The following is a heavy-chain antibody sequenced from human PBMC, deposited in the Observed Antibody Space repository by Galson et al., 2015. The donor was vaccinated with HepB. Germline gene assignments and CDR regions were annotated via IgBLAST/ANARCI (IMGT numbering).Heavy chain of an antibody. CDR2: IKSNTDGGTT. Sequence: SLRLSCAAPGFTFSNAWMSWVRQAPGKGLEWVGRIKSNTDGGTTDYAAPVKGRFTISRDDSKNTLYLQMNSLKTEDTAVYYCTTDRVVPAAMICYDYWGQGTLVTVSS. J-gene: IGHJ4*02. D-gene: IGHD2-2*01. CDR3: TTDRVVPAAMICYDY. V-gene: IGHV3-15*01. CDR1: GFTFSNAW.